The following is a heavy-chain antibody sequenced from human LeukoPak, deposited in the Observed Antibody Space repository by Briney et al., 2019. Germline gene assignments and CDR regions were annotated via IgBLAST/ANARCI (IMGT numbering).Heavy chain of an antibody. V-gene: IGHV3-23*01. D-gene: IGHD3-16*02. CDR3: AKGDIVGVIDYYGLDV. CDR2: ISGSGGTT. Sequence: GGSLRLSCAASGFTFSSYAMSWVRQAPGKGLEWVSGISGSGGTTYYADSVTGRFTISRDKTKNTLYLQMNSLRAEDTAVYYCAKGDIVGVIDYYGLDVWGQGTTVTVSS. CDR1: GFTFSSYA. J-gene: IGHJ6*02.